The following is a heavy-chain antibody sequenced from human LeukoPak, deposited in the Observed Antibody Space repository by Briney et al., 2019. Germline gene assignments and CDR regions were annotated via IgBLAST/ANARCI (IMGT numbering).Heavy chain of an antibody. CDR1: GFTFSSYS. CDR2: ISSSSSYI. CDR3: ARHCSSTSCYFNYYGMDV. J-gene: IGHJ6*02. V-gene: IGHV3-21*01. D-gene: IGHD2-2*01. Sequence: GGCLRLSCAASGFTFSSYSMNWVRQAPGKGLEWVSSISSSSSYIYYADSVKGRLTISRDNAKNSLYLQMNSLRAEDTAVYYCARHCSSTSCYFNYYGMDVWGQGTTVTVSS.